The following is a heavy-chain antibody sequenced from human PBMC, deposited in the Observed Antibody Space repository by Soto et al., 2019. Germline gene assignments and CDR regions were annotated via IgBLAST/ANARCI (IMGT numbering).Heavy chain of an antibody. V-gene: IGHV1-69*06. CDR3: ARAIYSGYDDYYYYGMDV. D-gene: IGHD5-12*01. J-gene: IGHJ6*02. Sequence: SVKVSCKASGGTFSSYAISWVRQAPGQGLEWMGGIIPIFGTANYAQKFQGRVTITADKSTSTAYMELSSLKSEETAVYYCARAIYSGYDDYYYYGMDVCRQGTTVTASS. CDR2: IIPIFGTA. CDR1: GGTFSSYA.